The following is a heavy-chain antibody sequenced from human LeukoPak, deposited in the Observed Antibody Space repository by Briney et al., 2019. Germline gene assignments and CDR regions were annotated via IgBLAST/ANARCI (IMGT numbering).Heavy chain of an antibody. D-gene: IGHD3-3*01. CDR2: VDPEDGET. V-gene: IGHV1-69-2*01. CDR1: GYTFTDYY. CDR3: ATDHTIFGVVITNMDDY. Sequence: ATVKISCKVSGYTFTDYYMHWVQQAPGKGLEWMGLVDPEDGETIYAEKFQGRVTITADTSTDTAYMELSSLRSEDTAVYYRATDHTIFGVVITNMDDYWGQGTLVTVSS. J-gene: IGHJ4*02.